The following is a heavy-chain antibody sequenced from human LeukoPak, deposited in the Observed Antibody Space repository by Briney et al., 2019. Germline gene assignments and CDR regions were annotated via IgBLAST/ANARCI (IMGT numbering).Heavy chain of an antibody. Sequence: GGSLRLSCAVSGFTFSSYEMNWVRQAPGQGLEWVSYISSSGSTIYYAASVKGRFTISRDNAKNSLYLQMNSLRAEDTAVYYCARERLIGFDPWGQGTLVTVSS. CDR2: ISSSGSTI. J-gene: IGHJ5*02. CDR1: GFTFSSYE. D-gene: IGHD2-21*01. CDR3: ARERLIGFDP. V-gene: IGHV3-48*03.